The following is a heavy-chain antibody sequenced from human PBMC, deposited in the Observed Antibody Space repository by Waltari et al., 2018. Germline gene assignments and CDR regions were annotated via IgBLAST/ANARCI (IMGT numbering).Heavy chain of an antibody. CDR1: GYSISSGYY. Sequence: QVQLQESGPGLVKPSETLSLTCAVSGYSISSGYYWGWLRQPPGKGLEWIGSIYHSGSTYYNPSLKSRVTISVDTSKNQFSLKLSSVTAADTAVYYCARGGNTDSSSSPRGYWGQGTLVTVSS. D-gene: IGHD6-6*01. J-gene: IGHJ4*02. CDR3: ARGGNTDSSSSPRGY. CDR2: IYHSGST. V-gene: IGHV4-38-2*01.